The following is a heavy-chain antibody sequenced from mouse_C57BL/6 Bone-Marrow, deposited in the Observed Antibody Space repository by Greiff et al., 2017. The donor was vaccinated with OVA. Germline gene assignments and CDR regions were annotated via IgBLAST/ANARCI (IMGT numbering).Heavy chain of an antibody. V-gene: IGHV1-42*01. CDR1: GYSFTGYY. CDR3: SRHYYSSRGAWFAY. D-gene: IGHD1-1*01. J-gene: IGHJ3*01. Sequence: EVQLQQSGPELVKPGASVKISCKASGYSFTGYYMNWVKQSPEKSLAWIGEINPRTGGTTYNQKFKAKATFTVDKSSSTAYMQLKSLTSEDSAVYYFSRHYYSSRGAWFAYWGQGTLVTVSA. CDR2: INPRTGGT.